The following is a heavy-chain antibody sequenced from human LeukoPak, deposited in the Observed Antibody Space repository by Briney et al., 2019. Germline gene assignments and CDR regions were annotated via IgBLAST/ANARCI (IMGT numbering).Heavy chain of an antibody. CDR2: IKEDGSEK. CDR3: AREGCSGGNCYSYWFDP. J-gene: IGHJ5*02. V-gene: IGHV3-7*01. D-gene: IGHD2-15*01. CDR1: GFTFSSYW. Sequence: GGSLRLSCAASGFTFSSYWMSWVRQAPGKGPEWVANIKEDGSEKYYVDSVKGRFIISRDNAKNSLYLQMNSLRAEDTAVYYCAREGCSGGNCYSYWFDPWGQGTLVTVSS.